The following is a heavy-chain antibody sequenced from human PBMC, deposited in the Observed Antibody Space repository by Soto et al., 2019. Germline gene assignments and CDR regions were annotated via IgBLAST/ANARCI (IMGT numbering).Heavy chain of an antibody. CDR3: ARSPIFGVVIVTYYYYGMDV. V-gene: IGHV1-69*13. D-gene: IGHD3-3*01. J-gene: IGHJ6*02. CDR1: GGTFSSYA. CDR2: IIPIFGTA. Sequence: SVKVSCKASGGTFSSYAISWVRQAPGQGLEWMGGIIPIFGTANYAQKFQGRVTITADESTSTAYMELSSLRSEDTAVYYCARSPIFGVVIVTYYYYGMDVWGQGTTVTVSS.